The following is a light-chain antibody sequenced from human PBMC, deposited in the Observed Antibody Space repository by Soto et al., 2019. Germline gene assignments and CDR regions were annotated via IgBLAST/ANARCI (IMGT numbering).Light chain of an antibody. V-gene: IGLV2-14*01. CDR2: DVS. Sequence: QSALTQPASVSGSPGQSITISCTGTSSDVGGYNYVSWYQQHPGKAPKLMIYDVSPRPSGVSNRFSGSKSGNTASLTISGLQAEDDADYYCSSYTSSSTLGVFGGGTKLTVL. J-gene: IGLJ3*02. CDR1: SSDVGGYNY. CDR3: SSYTSSSTLGV.